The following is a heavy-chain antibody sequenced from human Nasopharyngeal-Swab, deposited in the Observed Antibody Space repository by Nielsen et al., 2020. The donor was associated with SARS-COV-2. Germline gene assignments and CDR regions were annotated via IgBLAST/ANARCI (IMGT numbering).Heavy chain of an antibody. D-gene: IGHD6-19*01. J-gene: IGHJ4*02. CDR3: ARGSRSGINNYSSGWYFFDY. CDR2: INHSGST. Sequence: RQCAGTGLARVGAINHSGSTNYNPSLKSRVTISVDTSNNQFSLKLSSVTAADTAVYYCARGSRSGINNYSSGWYFFDYWGQGALVTVSS. V-gene: IGHV4-34*01.